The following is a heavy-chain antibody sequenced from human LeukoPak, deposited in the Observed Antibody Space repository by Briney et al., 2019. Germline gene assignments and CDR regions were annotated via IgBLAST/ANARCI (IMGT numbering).Heavy chain of an antibody. Sequence: ASVKVSCKASGYTFTNYGISWVRQATGQGLEWMGWMNPNSGNTGYAQKFQGRVTITRNTSISTAYMELSSLRSEDTAVYYCARGSDTSIDYWGQGTLVTVSS. CDR2: MNPNSGNT. CDR1: GYTFTNYG. D-gene: IGHD5-18*01. J-gene: IGHJ4*02. V-gene: IGHV1-8*01. CDR3: ARGSDTSIDY.